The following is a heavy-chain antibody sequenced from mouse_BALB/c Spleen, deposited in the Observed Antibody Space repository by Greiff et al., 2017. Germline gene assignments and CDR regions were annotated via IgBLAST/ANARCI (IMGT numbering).Heavy chain of an antibody. V-gene: IGHV14-1*02. D-gene: IGHD1-2*01. CDR2: IDPENGDT. Sequence: EVMLVESGAELVRPGALVKLSCKASGFNIKDYYMHWVKQRPEQGLEWIGWIDPENGDTIYDPKFQGKASITADTSSNTAYLQLSSLTSEDTAVYYCARSRFITTATAWFAYWGQGTLVTVSA. J-gene: IGHJ3*01. CDR3: ARSRFITTATAWFAY. CDR1: GFNIKDYY.